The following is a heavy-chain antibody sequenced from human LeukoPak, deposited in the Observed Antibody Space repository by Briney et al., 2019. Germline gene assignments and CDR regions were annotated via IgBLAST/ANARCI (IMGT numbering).Heavy chain of an antibody. CDR2: IIPILGIA. Sequence: ASVKVSCKASGGTFSSYAISWVRQAPGQGLEWMGRIIPILGIANYAQKFQGRVTITADKSTSTAYMELSSLRSEDTAVYYCARDGYSYGYGGYYYGMDVWGQGTTVTVSS. CDR3: ARDGYSYGYGGYYYGMDV. V-gene: IGHV1-69*04. J-gene: IGHJ6*02. CDR1: GGTFSSYA. D-gene: IGHD5-18*01.